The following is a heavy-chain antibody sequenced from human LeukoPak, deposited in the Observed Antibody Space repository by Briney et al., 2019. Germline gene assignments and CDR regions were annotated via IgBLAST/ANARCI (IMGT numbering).Heavy chain of an antibody. D-gene: IGHD3-16*02. Sequence: GGSLRLSCAASGFTFSSYEMNWVRQAPGKGLEWVSYISSSGSTIYYADSVKGRFTISRDNAKNSLYLQMNSLRAEDTAVYYCARCAHWGSYRYNWFDPWGQGTLVTVSS. CDR1: GFTFSSYE. CDR3: ARCAHWGSYRYNWFDP. J-gene: IGHJ5*02. CDR2: ISSSGSTI. V-gene: IGHV3-48*03.